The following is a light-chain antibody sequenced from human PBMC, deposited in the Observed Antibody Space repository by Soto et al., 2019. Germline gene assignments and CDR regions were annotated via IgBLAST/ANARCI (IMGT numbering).Light chain of an antibody. CDR1: SGHSSYA. CDR2: VNSDGSH. Sequence: QLVLTQSPSASASLGASVKLTCTLSSGHSSYAIAWHQQQPEKGPRYLVKVNSDGSHSKGDGIPDRFSGSSSGAERYLTISSLQSEDEADYYCQTWGAGIHVFGTGTKPTVL. J-gene: IGLJ1*01. V-gene: IGLV4-69*01. CDR3: QTWGAGIHV.